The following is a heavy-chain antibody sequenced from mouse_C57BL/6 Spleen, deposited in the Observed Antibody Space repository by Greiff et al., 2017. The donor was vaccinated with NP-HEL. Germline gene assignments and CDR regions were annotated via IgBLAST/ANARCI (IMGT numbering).Heavy chain of an antibody. CDR1: GYTFTSYW. Sequence: QVQLQQPGAELVMPGASVKLSCKASGYTFTSYWMHWVKQRPGQGLEWIGEIDPSDSYTNYNQKFKGKSTLTVDKSSSTAYMQLSSLTSEDSAVYYCARSQYNGSSYEFAYWGQGTLVTVSA. V-gene: IGHV1-69*01. CDR3: ARSQYNGSSYEFAY. J-gene: IGHJ3*01. CDR2: IDPSDSYT. D-gene: IGHD1-1*01.